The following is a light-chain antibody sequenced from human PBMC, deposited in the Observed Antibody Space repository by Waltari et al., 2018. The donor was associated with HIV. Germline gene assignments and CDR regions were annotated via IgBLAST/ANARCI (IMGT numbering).Light chain of an antibody. CDR3: GVWDGNVDGVV. V-gene: IGLV1-44*01. CDR1: ASNIGVSS. CDR2: NHD. Sequence: QSQLIQPPSTSGAPGQRVDISCSGGASNIGVSSVNWYQHLPGSSPKLLIFNHDVRAPGVPVRFSACRSGTSASLAISGLQSDDEGDYYCGVWDGNVDGVVFGGVTKVTVL. J-gene: IGLJ2*01.